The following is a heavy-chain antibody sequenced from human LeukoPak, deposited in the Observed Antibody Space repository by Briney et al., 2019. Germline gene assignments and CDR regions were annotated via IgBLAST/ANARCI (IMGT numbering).Heavy chain of an antibody. V-gene: IGHV3-74*01. CDR3: AKVPLRFSPANWFDP. CDR2: INHGGTEA. J-gene: IGHJ5*02. Sequence: GGSLRLSCAASGFILSNYWMHWVRQVPGKGLVWVSRINHGGTEANYADFAKGRFTISRDNAQNTLYLHMNSLRVEDTAIYFRAKVPLRFSPANWFDPWGQGTLVTVSS. CDR1: GFILSNYW. D-gene: IGHD3-3*01.